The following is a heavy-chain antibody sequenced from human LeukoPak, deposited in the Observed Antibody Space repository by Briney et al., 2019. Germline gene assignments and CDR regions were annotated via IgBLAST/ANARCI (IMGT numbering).Heavy chain of an antibody. CDR3: ARGDGGSPVFDY. V-gene: IGHV1-69*06. CDR1: GGTFSSYA. J-gene: IGHJ4*02. CDR2: IIPIFGTA. D-gene: IGHD2-15*01. Sequence: SVKVSCKASGGTFSSYAISWVRQAPGQGLEWMGGIIPIFGTANYAQKFQGRVTITADKSTSTAYKELSSLRSEDTAVYYCARGDGGSPVFDYWGQGTLVTVSS.